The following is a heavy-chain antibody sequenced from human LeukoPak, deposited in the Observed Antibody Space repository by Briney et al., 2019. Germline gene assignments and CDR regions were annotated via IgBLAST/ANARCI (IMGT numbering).Heavy chain of an antibody. CDR1: GFTFSSYS. D-gene: IGHD3-22*01. CDR2: ISSSSSYI. V-gene: IGHV3-21*01. J-gene: IGHJ4*02. Sequence: PGGSLRLSCAASGFTFSSYSMNWVRQAPGKGLEWVSSISSSSSYIYYADSVKGRFTISRDNAKNSLYLQMNSLRAEDTAVYYCAGVRAYVSSGYVLAYWGQGTLVTVSS. CDR3: AGVRAYVSSGYVLAY.